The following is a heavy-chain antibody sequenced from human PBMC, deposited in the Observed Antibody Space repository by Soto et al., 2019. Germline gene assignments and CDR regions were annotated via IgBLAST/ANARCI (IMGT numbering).Heavy chain of an antibody. CDR2: IIPIFGNT. J-gene: IGHJ6*02. V-gene: IGHV1-69*12. Sequence: QVQLVQSGVEVKKPGSSVKVSCKASGGNLNSYAIDWVRQAPGQGLEWMGGIIPIFGNTYYAQRLQGRVKLNADESTRTAYMELSTLTSEDTAVYYWARGTVTGSEYNFYYYGMDVWGQGTTVIVSS. D-gene: IGHD1-1*01. CDR3: ARGTVTGSEYNFYYYGMDV. CDR1: GGNLNSYA.